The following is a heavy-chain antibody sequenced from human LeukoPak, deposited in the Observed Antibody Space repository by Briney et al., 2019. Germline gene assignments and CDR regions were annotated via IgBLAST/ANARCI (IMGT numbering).Heavy chain of an antibody. D-gene: IGHD2-8*01. V-gene: IGHV3-23*01. CDR3: ANEGPNFDY. J-gene: IGHJ4*02. Sequence: PGGSLRLSCAASGFTFSTYAMSWVRQAPGKGLEWVSVISSSGHSTHYADSVKGRFTISRDNSKNTVYLQMNSQRAEDTAVYYCANEGPNFDYWGQGTLVTVSS. CDR2: ISSSGHST. CDR1: GFTFSTYA.